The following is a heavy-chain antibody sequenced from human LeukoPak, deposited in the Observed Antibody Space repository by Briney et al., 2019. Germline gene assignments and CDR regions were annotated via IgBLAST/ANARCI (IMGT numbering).Heavy chain of an antibody. CDR2: ISWNSGSI. Sequence: GGSLRLSCAASGFTFDDYAMHWVRQAPGKGLEWVSGISWNSGSIGYADSVKGRFTISRGNAKNSLYLQMNSLRAEDMALYYCAKSPIAAAGHNWFDPWGQGTLVTVSS. CDR3: AKSPIAAAGHNWFDP. D-gene: IGHD6-13*01. V-gene: IGHV3-9*03. CDR1: GFTFDDYA. J-gene: IGHJ5*02.